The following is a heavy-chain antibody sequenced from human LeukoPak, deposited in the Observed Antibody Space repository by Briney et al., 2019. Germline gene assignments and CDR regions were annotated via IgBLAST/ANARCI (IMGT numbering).Heavy chain of an antibody. V-gene: IGHV1-69*13. D-gene: IGHD2-15*01. CDR3: ARDVCSGGSCYSYY. J-gene: IGHJ4*02. Sequence: ASVKVSCKASGGTFSSYAISWVRQAPGQGLEWMGGIIPIFGTTNYAQKFQGRVTITADESTSTAYMELSSLRSEDTAVYYCARDVCSGGSCYSYYWGQGTLVTVSS. CDR1: GGTFSSYA. CDR2: IIPIFGTT.